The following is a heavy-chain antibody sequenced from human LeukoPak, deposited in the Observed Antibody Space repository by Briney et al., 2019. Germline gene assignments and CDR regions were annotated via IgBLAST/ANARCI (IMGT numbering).Heavy chain of an antibody. D-gene: IGHD5-18*01. V-gene: IGHV4-34*01. CDR3: ARQRGYSYGSHQATYYFDY. CDR1: GESFSGYY. J-gene: IGHJ4*02. CDR2: INHSGST. Sequence: SETLSLTCAVYGESFSGYYWSWIRQPPGKGLEWIGEINHSGSTNYNPSLKSRVTISVDTSKNQFSLKLSSVTAADTAVYYCARQRGYSYGSHQATYYFDYWGQGTLVTVSS.